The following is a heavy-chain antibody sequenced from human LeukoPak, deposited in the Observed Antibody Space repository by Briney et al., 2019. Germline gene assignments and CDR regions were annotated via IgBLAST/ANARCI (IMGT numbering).Heavy chain of an antibody. CDR3: AREVRIAAASWFDP. CDR1: GYTFTGYY. D-gene: IGHD6-13*01. CDR2: INPNSGGT. Sequence: ASVKVSCKASGYTFTGYYMHWVRQAPGQGLEWMGWINPNSGGTNYAQKFQGWVTMTRDTSISTAYMELSRLRSDDTAVYYCAREVRIAAASWFDPWGQGTLVTVSS. V-gene: IGHV1-2*04. J-gene: IGHJ5*02.